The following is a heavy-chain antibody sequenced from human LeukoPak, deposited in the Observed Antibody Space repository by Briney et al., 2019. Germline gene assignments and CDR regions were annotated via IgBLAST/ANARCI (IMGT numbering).Heavy chain of an antibody. D-gene: IGHD3-10*01. Sequence: PGRSLRLSCAASGFTFSSYGMHWVRQAPGKGLEWVAVISYDGSNKYYADSVKGRFTTSRDNSKNTLYLQMNSLRAEDTAVYYCAKGGNDYYYYGMDVWGQGTTVTVSS. CDR2: ISYDGSNK. J-gene: IGHJ6*02. CDR3: AKGGNDYYYYGMDV. V-gene: IGHV3-30*18. CDR1: GFTFSSYG.